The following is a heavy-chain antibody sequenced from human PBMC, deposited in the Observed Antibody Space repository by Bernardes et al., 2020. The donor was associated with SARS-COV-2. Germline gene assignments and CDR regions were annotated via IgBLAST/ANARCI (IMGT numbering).Heavy chain of an antibody. J-gene: IGHJ4*02. D-gene: IGHD4-4*01. CDR1: GYTFSSSD. CDR2: MNPNSGNT. V-gene: IGHV1-8*01. CDR3: ARGVSEYTNYYFDS. Sequence: ASVTVSCKASGYTFSSSDIDWVRQPTGQGLEWMGWMNPNSGNTRFEQKFQGRVTMTWSTSISTAYMELSSLRSEDTAVYYCARGVSEYTNYYFDSWGQGTMVTVSS.